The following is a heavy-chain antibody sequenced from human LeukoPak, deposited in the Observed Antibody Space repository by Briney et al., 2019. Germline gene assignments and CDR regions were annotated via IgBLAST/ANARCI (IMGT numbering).Heavy chain of an antibody. CDR3: ARVSPERKNGMDV. Sequence: KTGGSLRLSCAASGFTFSSYAMSWIRQPPGKGLEWIGEINHSGSTNYNPSLKSRVTISVDTSKNQFSLKLSSVTAADTAVYYCARVSPERKNGMDVWGQGTTVTVSS. CDR2: INHSGST. D-gene: IGHD1-14*01. V-gene: IGHV4-34*01. CDR1: GFTFSSYA. J-gene: IGHJ6*02.